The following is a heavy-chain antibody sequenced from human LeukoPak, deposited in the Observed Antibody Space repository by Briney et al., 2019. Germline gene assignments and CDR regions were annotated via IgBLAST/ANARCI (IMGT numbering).Heavy chain of an antibody. J-gene: IGHJ4*02. CDR3: TRVVNGGHFDY. CDR1: GASINNYY. Sequence: SETLSLTCSVSGASINNYYWTWIRQPPGKGLEWIGYVYHTGSSGYHPSLKSRVAMSLDTSKNQVSLNLRSVTAADTAVYFCTRVVNGGHFDYWGQGTLVTVSS. D-gene: IGHD2-8*01. V-gene: IGHV4-59*01. CDR2: VYHTGSS.